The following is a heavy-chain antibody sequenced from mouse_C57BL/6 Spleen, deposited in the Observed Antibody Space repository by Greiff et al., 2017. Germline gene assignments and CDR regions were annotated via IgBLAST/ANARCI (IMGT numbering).Heavy chain of an antibody. CDR3: ARERYDYDGYFDV. V-gene: IGHV3-5*01. CDR2: IYYSGTI. J-gene: IGHJ1*03. D-gene: IGHD2-4*01. Sequence: VQLKESGPGLVKPSQTVFLTCTVTGISITTGNYRWSWIRQFPGNKLEWIGYIYYSGTITYNPSLTSRTTITRDTPKNQFFLEMNSLTAEDTATYYCARERYDYDGYFDVWGTGTTVTVSS. CDR1: GISITTGNYR.